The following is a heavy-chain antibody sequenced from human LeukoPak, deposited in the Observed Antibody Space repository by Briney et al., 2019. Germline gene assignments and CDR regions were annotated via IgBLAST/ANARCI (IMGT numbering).Heavy chain of an antibody. CDR3: ARDDVATTGHFDY. CDR2: IFYSGST. Sequence: SETLSLTCTVSGVSVSSGYYYWSWIRQPPGMGLEWVGCIFYSGSTDYNSSLKSRVTISLDTSKNQFSLKLSSVTAADTAVYYCARDDVATTGHFDYWGQGTLVTVSS. D-gene: IGHD5-12*01. V-gene: IGHV4-61*01. CDR1: GVSVSSGYYY. J-gene: IGHJ4*02.